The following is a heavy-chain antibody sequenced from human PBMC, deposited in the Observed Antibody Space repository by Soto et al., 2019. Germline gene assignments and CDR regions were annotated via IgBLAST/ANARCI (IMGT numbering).Heavy chain of an antibody. D-gene: IGHD6-13*01. CDR1: GFTFSSYG. CDR3: ARVGIAAAGYYFDY. CDR2: IWYDGSDK. V-gene: IGHV3-33*01. J-gene: IGHJ4*02. Sequence: QVQLVESGGGVVQPGRSLRLSCAASGFTFSSYGMHWVRQAPGKGLEWVAVIWYDGSDKYYADSVKGRFIISRDNSKNTLYLQMNSLRAEDTAVYYCARVGIAAAGYYFDYWGQGTLVTVSS.